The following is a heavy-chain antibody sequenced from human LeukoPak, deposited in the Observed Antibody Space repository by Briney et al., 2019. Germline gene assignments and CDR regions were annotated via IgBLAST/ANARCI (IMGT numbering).Heavy chain of an antibody. CDR3: ARARITIFGVVRGNYYFDY. V-gene: IGHV3-11*01. CDR2: ISSSGSTI. D-gene: IGHD3-3*01. CDR1: GFTFSDYY. J-gene: IGHJ4*02. Sequence: WGSLRLSCAASGFTFSDYYMSWIRQAPGKGLEWVSYISSSGSTIYYADSVKGRFTISRDNAKNSLYLQMNSLRAEDTAVYYCARARITIFGVVRGNYYFDYWGQGTLVTVSS.